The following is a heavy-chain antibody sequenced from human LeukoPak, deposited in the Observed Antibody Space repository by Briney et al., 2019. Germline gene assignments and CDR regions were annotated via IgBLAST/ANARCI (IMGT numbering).Heavy chain of an antibody. Sequence: PGGSLRLSCTASGFTFGDYAMSWIRQAPGKGLEWVGFIRSKACGETADYAASVKGRFTISRDDSKAIAYLQMNSLKTEDTAVYHCTRDRGAYNLYDYWGQGTLVTVSS. J-gene: IGHJ4*02. V-gene: IGHV3-49*03. CDR1: GFTFGDYA. CDR3: TRDRGAYNLYDY. D-gene: IGHD1-1*01. CDR2: IRSKACGETA.